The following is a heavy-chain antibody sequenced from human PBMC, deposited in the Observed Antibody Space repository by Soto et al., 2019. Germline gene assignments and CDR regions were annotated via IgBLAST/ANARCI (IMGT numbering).Heavy chain of an antibody. CDR2: IYPGDSHA. Sequence: RGESLKISCKGSGYSFTNYWIGWVRQMPGKGLEWMGIIYPGDSHAIYSLSFQGQVTMSADKSISTAYLQWSSLKASDTAMYYCARPYSGGPNDPFDVWGQGXMVTVSS. D-gene: IGHD1-26*01. V-gene: IGHV5-51*01. CDR1: GYSFTNYW. J-gene: IGHJ3*01. CDR3: ARPYSGGPNDPFDV.